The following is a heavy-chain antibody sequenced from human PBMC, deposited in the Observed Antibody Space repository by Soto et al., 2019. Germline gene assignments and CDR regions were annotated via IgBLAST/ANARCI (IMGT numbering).Heavy chain of an antibody. Sequence: PSETLSLTCTVSGGSIRSGGYYWSWVRQNPRKGLEWIGNIYYSGNTYYNPSLKSRLTISEDTSKNQFSINLSSVTAAETAVYYCARDRLMATAGTARHYFGLDVWGQGTTV. CDR3: ARDRLMATAGTARHYFGLDV. CDR1: GGSIRSGGYY. J-gene: IGHJ6*02. D-gene: IGHD5-18*01. CDR2: IYYSGNT. V-gene: IGHV4-31*03.